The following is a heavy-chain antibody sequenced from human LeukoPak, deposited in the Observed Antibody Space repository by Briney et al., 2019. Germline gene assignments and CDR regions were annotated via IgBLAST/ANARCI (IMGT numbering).Heavy chain of an antibody. CDR2: IYYSGST. D-gene: IGHD6-19*01. CDR3: ARLVVGAVAGRMYYFDY. J-gene: IGHJ4*02. CDR1: GGSISSSSYY. Sequence: SETLSLTRTVSGGSISSSSYYWGWIRQPPGKGLEWIGSIYYSGSTYYNPSLKSRVTISVDTSKNQFSLKLSSVTAADTAVYYCARLVVGAVAGRMYYFDYWGQGTLVTVSS. V-gene: IGHV4-39*01.